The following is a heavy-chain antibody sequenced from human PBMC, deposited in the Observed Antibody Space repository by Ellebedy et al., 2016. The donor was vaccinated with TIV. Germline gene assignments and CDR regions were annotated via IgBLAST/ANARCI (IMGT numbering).Heavy chain of an antibody. D-gene: IGHD2-15*01. V-gene: IGHV3-11*01. CDR3: ARRVAFDY. CDR1: GFTLSDHY. J-gene: IGHJ4*02. Sequence: GGSLRLSCVASGFTLSDHYVSWIRQAPGKGLEWFAYIDVSGTTIKYSDSVRGRFTISRDTARNSVDLEMNSLGVEDSGVYYCARRVAFDYWGQGTRVTVSS. CDR2: IDVSGTTI.